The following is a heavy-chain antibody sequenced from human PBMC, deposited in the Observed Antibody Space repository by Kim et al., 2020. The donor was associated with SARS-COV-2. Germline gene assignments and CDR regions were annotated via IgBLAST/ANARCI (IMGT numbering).Heavy chain of an antibody. CDR1: GGSFSGYY. CDR3: SWSLLLARSTFGVRFGP. Sequence: SGTLSLTCAVYGGSFSGYYWNWFRQPPGKGLEWVGIIYNSGTTKYNPYPKRRLRISLDTATNQNPLTLRFVTAADTAVYFCSWSLLLARSTFGVRFGPWG. V-gene: IGHV4-34*10. CDR2: IYNSGTT. J-gene: IGHJ5*02. D-gene: IGHD3-10*01.